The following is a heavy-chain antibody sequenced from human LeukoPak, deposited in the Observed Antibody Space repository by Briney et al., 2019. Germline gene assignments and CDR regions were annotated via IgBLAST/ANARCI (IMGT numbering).Heavy chain of an antibody. V-gene: IGHV3-30*02. J-gene: IGHJ4*02. CDR1: RFTFSSYG. CDR2: IRYDGSKR. CDR3: AKNQNDYYGSGSYYNGFDY. Sequence: GGSLRLSCAASRFTFSSYGMHWVRQAPGKGLEWVALIRYDGSKRYYADSVKGRFTISRDNSKNTLYLQMNSLRAEDTAVYYCAKNQNDYYGSGSYYNGFDYWGQGTLVTVSS. D-gene: IGHD3-10*01.